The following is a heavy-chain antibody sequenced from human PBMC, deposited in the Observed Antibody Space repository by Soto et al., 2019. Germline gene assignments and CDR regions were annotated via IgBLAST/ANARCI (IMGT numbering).Heavy chain of an antibody. D-gene: IGHD3-22*01. CDR2: IKQDGSEK. CDR1: GFTFSSYW. J-gene: IGHJ6*02. V-gene: IGHV3-7*01. CDR3: AREGYDSSGYYYPVHYYYYGTDV. Sequence: GGSLRLSCAASGFTFSSYWMSWVRQAPGKGLEWVANIKQDGSEKYYVDSVKGRFTISRDNAKNSLYLQMNSLRAEDTAVYYCAREGYDSSGYYYPVHYYYYGTDVWGQGTTVIVSS.